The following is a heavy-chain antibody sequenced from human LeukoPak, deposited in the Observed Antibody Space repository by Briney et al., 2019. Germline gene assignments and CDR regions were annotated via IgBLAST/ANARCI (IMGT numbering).Heavy chain of an antibody. CDR1: GFTFSSYW. J-gene: IGHJ4*02. CDR3: SRSSYPYYFDY. D-gene: IGHD3-10*01. V-gene: IGHV3-74*01. Sequence: PGGSLRLSCAASGFTFSSYWMHWVRQAPGKGLVWVSRIDSDGSSTIYADSVKGRFTFYRANAKNTLYLQMNSMRAEEKAVYYLSRSSYPYYFDYWGQGTLVTVSS. CDR2: IDSDGSST.